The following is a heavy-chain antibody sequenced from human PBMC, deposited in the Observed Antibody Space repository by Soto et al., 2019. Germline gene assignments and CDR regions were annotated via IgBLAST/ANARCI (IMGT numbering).Heavy chain of an antibody. Sequence: EVQLVQTGGGLVQPGGSLRLSCAAAGFTLSRYDMHWVRQRSGKGLEWVSAIGAGGETYQPVSVKGRFTTSREEATNSLYLHMGSLTAEDTAVYFCAREYCIGGDRFTGLFPVDVWGSGTSVTVSS. V-gene: IGHV3-13*01. J-gene: IGHJ6*04. CDR2: IGAGGET. D-gene: IGHD2-8*02. CDR3: AREYCIGGDRFTGLFPVDV. CDR1: GFTLSRYD.